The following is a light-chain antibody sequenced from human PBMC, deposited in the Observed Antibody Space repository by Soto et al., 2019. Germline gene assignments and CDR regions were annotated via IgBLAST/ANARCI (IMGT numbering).Light chain of an antibody. CDR1: DSKLSYYVV. V-gene: IGLV2-23*02. Sequence: LILAASVAGGPEIAIAIHYACPDSKLSYYVVVSWYQQYPGKAPKLIIFEVSNRPSGVSDRFSGSKSGSTASLSISGLQSEGQDXXYCFSYAGDSVYVFGT. CDR2: EVS. CDR3: FSYAGDSVYV. J-gene: IGLJ1*01.